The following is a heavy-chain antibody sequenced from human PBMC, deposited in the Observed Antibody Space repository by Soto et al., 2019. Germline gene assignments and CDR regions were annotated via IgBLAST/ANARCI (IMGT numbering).Heavy chain of an antibody. CDR3: ARIRGYWYGLDV. V-gene: IGHV3-23*01. CDR2: ITGTGGNT. J-gene: IGHJ6*02. Sequence: GGSLRLSCAASGFPLSTLGMIWVRQAPGKGLEWVSAITGTGGNTYYVDSVKGRFTSSRDNSKNMLYLQVNSLRVEDTAVYYCARIRGYWYGLDVWGQGTTVTVSS. CDR1: GFPLSTLG.